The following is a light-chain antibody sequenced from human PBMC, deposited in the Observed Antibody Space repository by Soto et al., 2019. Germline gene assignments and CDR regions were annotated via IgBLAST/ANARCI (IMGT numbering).Light chain of an antibody. J-gene: IGLJ1*01. CDR1: TSNIGSNY. CDR2: RNN. V-gene: IGLV1-47*01. CDR3: ATWDDSLNGFYV. Sequence: QSVLTQPPSASGTPGQGVTISCSGSTSNIGSNYVYWYQQLPGTAPKLLIYRNNQRPSGVPDRFSGSKYGTSASLDISGLRSDDEADYFCATWDDSLNGFYVFGPGTKVTV.